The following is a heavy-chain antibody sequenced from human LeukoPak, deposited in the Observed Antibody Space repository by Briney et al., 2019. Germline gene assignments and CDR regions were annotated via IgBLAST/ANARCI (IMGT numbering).Heavy chain of an antibody. D-gene: IGHD5-18*01. Sequence: PSDTLSLTCTVSGGSISSSSYYWGWIRQPPGKGLEWIGSIYYSGSTYYNPSLKSRVTISVDTSKNQFSLKLSSVTAADTAVYYCAGGFEDTAMVLGYWGQGTLVTVSS. J-gene: IGHJ4*02. CDR1: GGSISSSSYY. V-gene: IGHV4-39*01. CDR2: IYYSGST. CDR3: AGGFEDTAMVLGY.